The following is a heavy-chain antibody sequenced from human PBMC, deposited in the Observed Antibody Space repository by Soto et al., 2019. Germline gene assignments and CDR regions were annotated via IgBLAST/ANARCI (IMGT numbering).Heavy chain of an antibody. J-gene: IGHJ6*02. Sequence: QVQLQQWGAGLLKPSETLSLTCAVYGGSFSGYYWSWIRQPPGKGLEWIGEINHSGSTNYNPSLKSRVTISVDTSKNQFSLKLSSVTAADTAVYYCARGEYSSGWYGPYYYYGMDVWGQGTTVTVSS. CDR1: GGSFSGYY. D-gene: IGHD6-19*01. CDR3: ARGEYSSGWYGPYYYYGMDV. CDR2: INHSGST. V-gene: IGHV4-34*01.